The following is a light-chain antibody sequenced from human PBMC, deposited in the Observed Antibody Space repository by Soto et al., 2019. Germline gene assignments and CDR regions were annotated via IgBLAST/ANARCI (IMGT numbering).Light chain of an antibody. CDR2: AAS. CDR1: QDIASY. V-gene: IGKV1-9*01. J-gene: IGKJ2*01. CDR3: QQLNVNLL. Sequence: IQLTQSPSSLSASIGDRVTITCRASQDIASYLAWYQQKLGNAPKLLIYAASTLHSGVPSRFNGSGSGTDFTLTISRLQHEDFVTYYCQQLNVNLLFGQGTKLEIK.